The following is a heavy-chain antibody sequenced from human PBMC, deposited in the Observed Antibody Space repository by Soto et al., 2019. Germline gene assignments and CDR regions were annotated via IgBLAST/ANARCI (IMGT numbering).Heavy chain of an antibody. D-gene: IGHD4-4*01. Sequence: SQTLSLTCAISGDSVSSNSAAWNWIRQSPSRGLEWLGRTYYRSKWYNDYAVSVKSRITINPDTPKNQFSLQLNSVTPEDTAVYYCARDGANDYSNSYYYYGMDVWGQGTTVTVSS. J-gene: IGHJ6*02. CDR3: ARDGANDYSNSYYYYGMDV. CDR1: GDSVSSNSAA. V-gene: IGHV6-1*01. CDR2: TYYRSKWYN.